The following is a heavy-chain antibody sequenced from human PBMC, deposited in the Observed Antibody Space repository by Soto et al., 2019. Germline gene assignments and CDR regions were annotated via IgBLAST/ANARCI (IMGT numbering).Heavy chain of an antibody. CDR1: GFTFNNYW. V-gene: IGHV3-21*01. J-gene: IGHJ6*02. CDR3: GREKEDEGSSSLRVYYGVDV. Sequence: EVQLVESGGGPVKSGGSLRLSCVASGFTFNNYWVTWVRQSPGKGLEFVASISARTDYKHYAESVKGRFTISRDNARKSVELQMNGLRAEDAAVYYCGREKEDEGSSSLRVYYGVDVWGQGTTVTVYS. CDR2: ISARTDYK. D-gene: IGHD6-6*01.